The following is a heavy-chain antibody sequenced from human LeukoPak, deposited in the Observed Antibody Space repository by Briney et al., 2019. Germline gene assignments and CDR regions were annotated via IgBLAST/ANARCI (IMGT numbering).Heavy chain of an antibody. D-gene: IGHD5-12*01. CDR3: ARDIRSGYYYFDY. V-gene: IGHV1-46*01. Sequence: ASVKVSCKASGYTLINYNIHWVRQAPGQGLEWMGIIIPSGGSTIYAQKFRGRVTMTRDTSTSTVYMELSSLRPEDTAVYYCARDIRSGYYYFDYWGQGTLVTVTS. CDR2: IIPSGGST. CDR1: GYTLINYN. J-gene: IGHJ4*02.